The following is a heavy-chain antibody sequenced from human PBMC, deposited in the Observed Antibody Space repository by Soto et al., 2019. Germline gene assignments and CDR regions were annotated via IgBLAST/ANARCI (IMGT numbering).Heavy chain of an antibody. V-gene: IGHV5-51*01. CDR1: GYKFGSAW. D-gene: IGHD3-3*02. Sequence: XDSLTISFKGVGYKFGSAWIGLVRQMPGKGLEWMGIIKPGTSDIRYSPSCRGHVTISADEAVSTAYLQWSSLKASDTAMYYCARQLSHICDSWGQGTLVTVSS. CDR2: IKPGTSDI. J-gene: IGHJ4*02. CDR3: ARQLSHICDS.